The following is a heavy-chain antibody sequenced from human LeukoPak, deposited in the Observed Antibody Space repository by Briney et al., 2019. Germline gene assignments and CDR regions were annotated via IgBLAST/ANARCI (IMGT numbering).Heavy chain of an antibody. Sequence: PGGSLRLSCAASGFTFSSYAMSWVRQAPGKGLEWVGFIRSKAYGGTTEYAASVKGRFTISRDDSKSIAYLQMNSLKTEDTAVYYCTRDYVYYYGMDVWGQGTTVTVSS. V-gene: IGHV3-49*04. CDR1: GFTFSSYA. CDR3: TRDYVYYYGMDV. J-gene: IGHJ6*02. D-gene: IGHD3-16*01. CDR2: IRSKAYGGTT.